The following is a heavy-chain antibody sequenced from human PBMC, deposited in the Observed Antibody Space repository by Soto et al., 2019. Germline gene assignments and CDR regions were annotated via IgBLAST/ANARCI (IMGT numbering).Heavy chain of an antibody. Sequence: GASVKVPCKAPGTPLPSYYMPGGRQAPGQGLEWMGIINPSGGSTSYAQKFQGRVTITRDTSASTAYMELSSLRSEDTAVYYCASSLRLWFDPWGQGTLVTVSS. CDR3: ASSLRLWFDP. J-gene: IGHJ5*02. CDR1: GTPLPSYY. V-gene: IGHV1-46*01. D-gene: IGHD2-21*01. CDR2: INPSGGST.